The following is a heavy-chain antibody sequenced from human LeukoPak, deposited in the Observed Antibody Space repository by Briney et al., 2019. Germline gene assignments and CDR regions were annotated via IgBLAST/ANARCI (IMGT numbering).Heavy chain of an antibody. V-gene: IGHV3-48*03. J-gene: IGHJ6*03. Sequence: GGSLRLSCAASGFTFSSYEMNWVRQAPGKGLEWVSYISSSGSTIYYADSVKGRFTISRDNAKNSLYLQMNSLRAEDTAVYYCARVGSNYYYYYMDVWGRGTTVTVSS. D-gene: IGHD3-16*01. CDR2: ISSSGSTI. CDR3: ARVGSNYYYYYMDV. CDR1: GFTFSSYE.